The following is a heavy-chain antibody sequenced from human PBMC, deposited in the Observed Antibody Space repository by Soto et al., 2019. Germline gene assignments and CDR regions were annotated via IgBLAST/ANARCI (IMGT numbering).Heavy chain of an antibody. CDR1: GYTFTDNY. CDR2: INPNTGGA. J-gene: IGHJ4*02. CDR3: ARDFSSSADGFDY. V-gene: IGHV1-2*02. D-gene: IGHD6-6*01. Sequence: QVQLVQSGAEVKKPGASLKVSCKASGYTFTDNYIHWVRQAPGHGLEWMGWINPNTGGANYAQKFQGRVTVTRDTSITTAYMEVSRLRSDDTAVYYCARDFSSSADGFDYWGQGTLVTVSS.